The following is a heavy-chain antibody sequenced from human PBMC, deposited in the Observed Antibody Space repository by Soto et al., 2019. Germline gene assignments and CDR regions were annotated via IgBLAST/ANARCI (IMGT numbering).Heavy chain of an antibody. V-gene: IGHV5-51*01. CDR2: IYPGDSDT. D-gene: IGHD6-6*01. CDR3: ARLRYSSSLNYYYYYGMDV. J-gene: IGHJ6*02. CDR1: GYSFTSYW. Sequence: RGESLKISCKGSGYSFTSYWIGWVRQMPGKGLEWMGIIYPGDSDTRYSPSFQGQVTISADKSISTAYLQWSSLKASDTAMYYCARLRYSSSLNYYYYYGMDVWGQGTTVTVSS.